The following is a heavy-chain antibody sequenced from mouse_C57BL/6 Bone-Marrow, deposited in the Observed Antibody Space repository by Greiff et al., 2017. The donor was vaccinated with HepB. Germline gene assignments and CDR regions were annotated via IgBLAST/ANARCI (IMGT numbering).Heavy chain of an antibody. D-gene: IGHD1-1*01. V-gene: IGHV1-7*01. CDR3: ARFGSRGAMDY. Sequence: QVQLKQSGAELAKPGASVKLSCKASGYTFTSYWMHWVKQRPGQGLEWIGYINPSSGYTKYNQKFKDKAPLTADKSSSTAYMQLSSLTYEDSAVYYCARFGSRGAMDYWGQGTSVTVSS. J-gene: IGHJ4*01. CDR2: INPSSGYT. CDR1: GYTFTSYW.